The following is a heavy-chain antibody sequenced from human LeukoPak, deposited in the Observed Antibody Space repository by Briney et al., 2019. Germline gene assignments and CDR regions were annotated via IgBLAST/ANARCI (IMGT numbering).Heavy chain of an antibody. V-gene: IGHV1-18*01. Sequence: ASVKVSCKASGYTFTSYGISWVRQAPGQGLEWMGWISGYNGNTNYAQNLQGRVTMTTDTSTSTVYMELRSLRSDDTAVYYCAGHWGSNDAFDIWGQGTMVTVSS. CDR1: GYTFTSYG. CDR3: AGHWGSNDAFDI. J-gene: IGHJ3*02. CDR2: ISGYNGNT. D-gene: IGHD7-27*01.